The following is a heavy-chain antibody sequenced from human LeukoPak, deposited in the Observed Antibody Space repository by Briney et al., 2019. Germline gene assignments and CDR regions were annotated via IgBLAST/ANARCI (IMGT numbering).Heavy chain of an antibody. J-gene: IGHJ5*02. CDR1: GGSISSYY. Sequence: PSETLSLTCTVSGGSISSYYWSWIRQPAGKGLEWIGRIYTSGSTNYNPSLKSRVTMSVDTSKNQFSLKLSSVTAADTAVYYCARTFWSGYPNWFDPWGQGTLVTVSS. D-gene: IGHD3-3*01. V-gene: IGHV4-4*07. CDR2: IYTSGST. CDR3: ARTFWSGYPNWFDP.